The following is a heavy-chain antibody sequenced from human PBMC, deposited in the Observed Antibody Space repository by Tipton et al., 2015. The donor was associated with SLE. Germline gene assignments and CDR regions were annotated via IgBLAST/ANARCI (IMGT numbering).Heavy chain of an antibody. CDR3: ARGVGATAY. J-gene: IGHJ4*02. CDR2: INHSGST. Sequence: TLSLTCAVYGGSFSGYYWSWIRQPPGKGLEWIGEINHSGSTNYNPSLKSRVTISVDTSKNQFSLKLSSVTAADTAVYYCARGVGATAYWGQGTLVTVSS. D-gene: IGHD1-26*01. CDR1: GGSFSGYY. V-gene: IGHV4-34*01.